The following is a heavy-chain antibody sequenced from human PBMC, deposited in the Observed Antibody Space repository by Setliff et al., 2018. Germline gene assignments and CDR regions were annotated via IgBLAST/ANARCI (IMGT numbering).Heavy chain of an antibody. CDR3: TRGRQNYYYMDV. CDR2: ISSNGRT. J-gene: IGHJ6*03. CDR1: GGSVTSYY. V-gene: IGHV4-4*07. Sequence: SETLSLTCTVSGGSVTSYYWSWIRQAAGKGLEWVGRISSNGRTNYNPSLEGRVSMSVDTSKNQISLHLTSMTTADTALYYCTRGRQNYYYMDVWGKGTTVTFSS.